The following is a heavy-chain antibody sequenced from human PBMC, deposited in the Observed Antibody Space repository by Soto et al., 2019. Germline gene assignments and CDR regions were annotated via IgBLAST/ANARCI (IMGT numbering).Heavy chain of an antibody. CDR1: GGSISSAGYN. V-gene: IGHV4-31*03. CDR2: IYYSGVT. D-gene: IGHD3-22*01. J-gene: IGHJ4*02. CDR3: ARDRGQGSYDSSGPRNLYYFDY. Sequence: SETLSLTCTVSGGSISSAGYNWSWIRQHPGKGLEWIGYIYYSGVTWYNPSLQSRVTISVDTSKNQFSLKVNSVTAADTAVYYCARDRGQGSYDSSGPRNLYYFDYWGQGTLVTVSS.